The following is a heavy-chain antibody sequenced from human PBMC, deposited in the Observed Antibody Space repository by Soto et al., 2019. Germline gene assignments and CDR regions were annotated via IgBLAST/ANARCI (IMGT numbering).Heavy chain of an antibody. Sequence: QVQLVQSGAEVKKPGSSVKVSCKASGGTFSTYDICWVRQAPGQGLEWMGGIIPLFGTANYALKFQGRATIIADESTRTVYMELRRLRSEDTAVYYCAINEGTDGHKFAYWGQGTLVTVSS. CDR2: IIPLFGTA. J-gene: IGHJ4*02. D-gene: IGHD1-1*01. CDR1: GGTFSTYD. V-gene: IGHV1-69*01. CDR3: AINEGTDGHKFAY.